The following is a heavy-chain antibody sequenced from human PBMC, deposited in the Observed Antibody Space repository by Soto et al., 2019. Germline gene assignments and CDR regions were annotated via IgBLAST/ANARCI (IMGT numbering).Heavy chain of an antibody. CDR3: ARDHRTGTSSRVRTPRNWFDP. V-gene: IGHV3-33*01. D-gene: IGHD1-7*01. Sequence: QVQLVESGGGVVQPGRSLRLSCAASGFTFSSYGMHWVRQAPGKGLEWVAVIWYDGSNKYYADSVKGRFTISRDNSKNTLYLQMNSLRAEDTAVYYCARDHRTGTSSRVRTPRNWFDPWGQGTLVTVSS. CDR1: GFTFSSYG. CDR2: IWYDGSNK. J-gene: IGHJ5*02.